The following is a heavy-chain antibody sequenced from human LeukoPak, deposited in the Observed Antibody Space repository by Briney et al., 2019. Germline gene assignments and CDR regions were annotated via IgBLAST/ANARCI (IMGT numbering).Heavy chain of an antibody. Sequence: KASETLSLTCTVSGYSISSGYYWGWIRQPPGKGLAWIRSIYHSGSTYYNPSLKSRVTISVDTSKNQFSLKLSSVTAADTAVYYCARCNYDSSGFEFDLWGRGTLVTVSS. D-gene: IGHD3-22*01. CDR2: IYHSGST. CDR3: ARCNYDSSGFEFDL. V-gene: IGHV4-38-2*02. CDR1: GYSISSGYY. J-gene: IGHJ2*01.